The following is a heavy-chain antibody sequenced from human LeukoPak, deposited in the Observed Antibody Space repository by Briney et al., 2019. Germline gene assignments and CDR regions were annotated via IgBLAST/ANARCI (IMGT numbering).Heavy chain of an antibody. Sequence: GASVKDSCKASGYTFISYGISWVRQAPGQGLEWMGWISAYNGNTNYAQKLQGRVTMTTYTSTSTAYMELRSLRSDDTAVYYCARGPYCSGGTCYSQYFDYWGQGTLVPVSS. CDR2: ISAYNGNT. J-gene: IGHJ4*02. CDR1: GYTFISYG. D-gene: IGHD2-15*01. CDR3: ARGPYCSGGTCYSQYFDY. V-gene: IGHV1-18*01.